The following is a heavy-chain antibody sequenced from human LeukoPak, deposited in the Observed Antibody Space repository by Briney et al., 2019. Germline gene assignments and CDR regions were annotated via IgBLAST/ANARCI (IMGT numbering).Heavy chain of an antibody. CDR1: GYPFTKWE. CDR2: VHPDNGNT. V-gene: IGHV1-8*01. J-gene: IGHJ5*02. D-gene: IGHD1-14*01. Sequence: ASVEVSCKTSGYPFTKWEINWVRQAAGQGLEWLGWVHPDNGNTYYAQSFRGRVTMSRDTSTTTAYMELSGLRSNDTAVYFCATGPRNDPWGQGTLVTVSS. CDR3: ATGPRNDP.